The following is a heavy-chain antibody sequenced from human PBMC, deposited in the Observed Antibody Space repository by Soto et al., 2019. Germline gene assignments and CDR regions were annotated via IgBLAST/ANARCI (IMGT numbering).Heavy chain of an antibody. J-gene: IGHJ5*02. Sequence: SETQSLTSTVSGGNIRSSGYYWGWIRQPPGKGLEWIGSIYYSGSTYYNPSLKSRVTISVDTSKNQFSLKLSSVTAADTAVYYCARHQSHSSSYVDPWGQGTLVTVSS. CDR2: IYYSGST. D-gene: IGHD6-13*01. CDR1: GGNIRSSGYY. CDR3: ARHQSHSSSYVDP. V-gene: IGHV4-39*01.